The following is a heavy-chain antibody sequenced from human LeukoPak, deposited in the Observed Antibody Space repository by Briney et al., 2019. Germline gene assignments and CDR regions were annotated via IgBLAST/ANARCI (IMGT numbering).Heavy chain of an antibody. CDR2: FDPEDGET. Sequence: ASVKVSCKVSGYTLTELSMHWVRQAPGKGLEWMGGFDPEDGETIYAQKFQGRVTMTEDTSTDTAYMELSSLRSEDTAVYYCATGLVGATIFDYWGQGTLVTVSS. D-gene: IGHD1-26*01. J-gene: IGHJ4*02. CDR3: ATGLVGATIFDY. CDR1: GYTLTELS. V-gene: IGHV1-24*01.